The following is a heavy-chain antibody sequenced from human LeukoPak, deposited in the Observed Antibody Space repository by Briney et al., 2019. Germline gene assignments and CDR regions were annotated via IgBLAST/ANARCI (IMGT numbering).Heavy chain of an antibody. J-gene: IGHJ4*02. Sequence: PSETLSLTCIVSGGSVSSSTYYWGWIRQPPGKGLEWIGTIYYSGSTYYNPSLKSRLTLLVDTSKNQFSLKLSSVTAADTAVYYCARYDFWSGPHRGYFDHWGQGNLVTVSS. CDR3: ARYDFWSGPHRGYFDH. V-gene: IGHV4-39*07. CDR1: GGSVSSSTYY. CDR2: IYYSGST. D-gene: IGHD3-3*01.